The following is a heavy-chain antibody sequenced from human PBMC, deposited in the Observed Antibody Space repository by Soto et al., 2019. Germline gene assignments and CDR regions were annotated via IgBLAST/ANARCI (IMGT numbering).Heavy chain of an antibody. D-gene: IGHD4-4*01. CDR1: GDSVSSSNYY. V-gene: IGHV4-39*01. Sequence: SETLSLTCTVSGDSVSSSNYYWGWIRHPPGRGLEWIGSILYGGNTYYNPSLKSRVTISVDTSKNQFSLKLSSVTAADTAVYYCARHGKLTTHNCRFDYWGQGTLVTVSS. J-gene: IGHJ4*02. CDR2: ILYGGNT. CDR3: ARHGKLTTHNCRFDY.